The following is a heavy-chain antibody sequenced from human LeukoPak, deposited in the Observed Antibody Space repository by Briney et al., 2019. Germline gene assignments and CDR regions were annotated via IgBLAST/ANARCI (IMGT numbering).Heavy chain of an antibody. CDR2: FDPEDGET. D-gene: IGHD3-22*01. J-gene: IGHJ5*02. CDR3: AKDSSPVYDSSGYYPGWFDP. CDR1: GYTLTELS. V-gene: IGHV1-24*01. Sequence: GASVKVSCKVSGYTLTELSMHWVRQAPGKGLEWMGGFDPEDGETIYAQKFQGRVTMTEDTSTDTAYMELSSLRSEDTAVYYCAKDSSPVYDSSGYYPGWFDPWGQGTLVTVSS.